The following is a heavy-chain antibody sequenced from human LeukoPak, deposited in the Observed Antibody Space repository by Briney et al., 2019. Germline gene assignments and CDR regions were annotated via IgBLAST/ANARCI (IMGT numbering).Heavy chain of an antibody. Sequence: GGSLRLSCAASGFTFSSYWMSWVRQAPGKGLEWVANIKQGGSEKYYVDSVKGRFTISRDNAKNSLYLQMNSLRAEDTAVYYCARGTLYYYDSSGYRFGYWGQGTLVTVSS. CDR3: ARGTLYYYDSSGYRFGY. CDR2: IKQGGSEK. CDR1: GFTFSSYW. D-gene: IGHD3-22*01. V-gene: IGHV3-7*01. J-gene: IGHJ4*02.